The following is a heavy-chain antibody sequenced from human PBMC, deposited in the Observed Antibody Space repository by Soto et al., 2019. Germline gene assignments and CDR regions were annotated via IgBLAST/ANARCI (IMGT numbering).Heavy chain of an antibody. J-gene: IGHJ4*02. CDR3: ARGYYDSSAPRLFDY. D-gene: IGHD3-22*01. Sequence: SETLSLTCTASGGTISSSSYDWGWNSQTPGKGLEWIGSIYYSGSTNYNPSLKSRVTISVDTSKNQFSLKLSSVTAADTAVYYCARGYYDSSAPRLFDYWGQGTLVTVSS. V-gene: IGHV4-39*07. CDR1: GGTISSSSYD. CDR2: IYYSGST.